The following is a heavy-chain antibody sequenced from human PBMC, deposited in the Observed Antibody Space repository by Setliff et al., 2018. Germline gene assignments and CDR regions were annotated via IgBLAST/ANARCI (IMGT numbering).Heavy chain of an antibody. CDR3: ARASRFGTVKWRGDYYMDV. D-gene: IGHD3-10*01. J-gene: IGHJ6*03. Sequence: ASVKVSCKASGYTFTSYAMNWVRQAPGQGLEWMGWINTNTEKPTYAQGFTGRYVFSLDTSVSTAYLQISSLKAEDTAVYYCARASRFGTVKWRGDYYMDVWGKGTTVTVSS. CDR1: GYTFTSYA. CDR2: INTNTEKP. V-gene: IGHV7-4-1*02.